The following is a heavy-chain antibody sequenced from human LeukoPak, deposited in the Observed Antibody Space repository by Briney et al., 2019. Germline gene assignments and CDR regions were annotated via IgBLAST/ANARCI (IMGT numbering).Heavy chain of an antibody. V-gene: IGHV3-30*02. CDR2: IRYDGSDQ. CDR3: ARDRWLRSSSDAFDI. D-gene: IGHD5-12*01. J-gene: IGHJ3*02. CDR1: RFTFRSYG. Sequence: PGGSVRLSCAASRFTFRSYGMHWVRQAPGKGLEWVAFIRYDGSDQYYADSVKGRFIISRDNSKNTLYLQINSLRSDDTAVYYCARDRWLRSSSDAFDIWGQGTMVTVSS.